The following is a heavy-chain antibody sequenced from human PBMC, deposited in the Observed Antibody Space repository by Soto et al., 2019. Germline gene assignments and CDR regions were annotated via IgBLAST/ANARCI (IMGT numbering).Heavy chain of an antibody. CDR1: GYTFTSYG. CDR2: ISAYNGNT. CDR3: ARDNRGRGIPSGCFHP. V-gene: IGHV1-18*01. D-gene: IGHD3-3*01. Sequence: QVQLVQSGAEVKKPGASVKVSCKASGYTFTSYGISWVRQAPGQGLEWMGWISAYNGNTNYAQKRQGRATRTTDTSTSTADRELRSRRSGDTAVYYCARDNRGRGIPSGCFHPWGQGTLVTVSS. J-gene: IGHJ5*02.